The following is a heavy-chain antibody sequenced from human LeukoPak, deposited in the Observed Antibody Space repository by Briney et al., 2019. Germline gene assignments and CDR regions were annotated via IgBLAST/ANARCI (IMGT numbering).Heavy chain of an antibody. CDR3: ARDSGWYYY. D-gene: IGHD6-19*01. CDR1: GFTFNDYG. Sequence: GGSLRLSCAASGFTFNDYGMGWVRQVPGKGLEWVSGINWIGGSTRYADSVKGRFSLSRDKTKNSLYLQMNSLRAEDTAVYYCARDSGWYYYWGQGNLGTVSS. CDR2: INWIGGST. V-gene: IGHV3-20*04. J-gene: IGHJ4*02.